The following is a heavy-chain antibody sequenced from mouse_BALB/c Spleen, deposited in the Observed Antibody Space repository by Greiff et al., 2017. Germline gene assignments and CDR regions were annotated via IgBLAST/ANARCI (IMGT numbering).Heavy chain of an antibody. Sequence: QVQLKQSGAELMKPGASVKISCKATGYTFSSYWIEWVKQRPGHGLEWIGEILPGSGSTNYNEKFKGKATFTADTSSNTAYMQLSSLTSEDSAVYCCAREDYDGGFAYWGQGTLVTVSA. V-gene: IGHV1-9*01. CDR2: ILPGSGST. D-gene: IGHD2-4*01. CDR1: GYTFSSYW. J-gene: IGHJ3*01. CDR3: AREDYDGGFAY.